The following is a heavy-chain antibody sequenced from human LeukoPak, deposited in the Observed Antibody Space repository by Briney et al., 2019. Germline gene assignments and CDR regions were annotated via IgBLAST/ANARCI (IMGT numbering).Heavy chain of an antibody. CDR3: ARANYQMVTTPTHNWFDP. CDR2: INPNSGGT. Sequence: GASVKVSCEASGYTFTGYYMHWVRQAPGQGLEWMGWINPNSGGTNYAQKFQGRVTMTRDTSISTAYMELSRLRSDDTAVYYCARANYQMVTTPTHNWFDPWGQGTLVTVSS. CDR1: GYTFTGYY. J-gene: IGHJ5*02. D-gene: IGHD2-21*02. V-gene: IGHV1-2*02.